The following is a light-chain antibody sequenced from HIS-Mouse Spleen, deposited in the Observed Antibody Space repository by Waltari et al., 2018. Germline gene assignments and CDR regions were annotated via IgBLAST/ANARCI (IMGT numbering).Light chain of an antibody. J-gene: IGLJ2*01. CDR1: ALPKKY. CDR3: YSTDSSGNHRV. CDR2: EDC. V-gene: IGLV3-10*01. Sequence: SYELTQPPSVSVSPGQTARITCSGDALPKKYAYWYQQKSGQAPVLVIYEDCKRPPGSPERFSGSSSGTMATLTISGAQVEDEADYYCYSTDSSGNHRVFGGGTKLTVL.